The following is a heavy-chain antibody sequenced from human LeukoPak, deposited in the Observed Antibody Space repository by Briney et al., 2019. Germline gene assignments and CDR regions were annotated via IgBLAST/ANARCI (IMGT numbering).Heavy chain of an antibody. CDR3: ARGRQAVGPDY. J-gene: IGHJ4*02. V-gene: IGHV4-34*01. Sequence: PSETLSLTCAVYGGSFSGYYWSWIRQPPGKWLEWIGEINHSGGTNYNPSLKSRVTISVDTSKNQFSLKLSSVTAADTAVYYCARGRQAVGPDYWGQGTLVTVSS. D-gene: IGHD6-19*01. CDR1: GGSFSGYY. CDR2: INHSGGT.